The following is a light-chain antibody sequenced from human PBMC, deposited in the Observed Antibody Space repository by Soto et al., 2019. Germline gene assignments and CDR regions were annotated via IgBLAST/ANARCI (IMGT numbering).Light chain of an antibody. CDR2: GAS. CDR3: QQRSNFPN. Sequence: EIVMAHSPGTLSLSPVERATLSFSSSQSVSSSYLAWYQQKPGQAPRLLIYGASSRATGIPDRFSGSGSGTDFTLTISSLEPEDFAVYYCQQRSNFPNFGQGTRLEIK. CDR1: QSVSSSY. V-gene: IGKV3D-20*02. J-gene: IGKJ5*01.